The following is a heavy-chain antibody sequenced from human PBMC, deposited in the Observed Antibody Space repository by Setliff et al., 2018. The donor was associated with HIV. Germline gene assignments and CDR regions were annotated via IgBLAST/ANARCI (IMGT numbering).Heavy chain of an antibody. J-gene: IGHJ3*02. D-gene: IGHD5-12*01. CDR1: GGSISSYY. CDR2: IYYSGST. Sequence: SETLSLTCTVSGGSISSYYWNWIRQPPGKGLEWIGYIYYSGSTNYNPSLKSRVTISVDTSKNQFSLKLSSVTAADTAVYYCARHSRGYSGYSAFDIWGQGTMVTVSS. V-gene: IGHV4-59*08. CDR3: ARHSRGYSGYSAFDI.